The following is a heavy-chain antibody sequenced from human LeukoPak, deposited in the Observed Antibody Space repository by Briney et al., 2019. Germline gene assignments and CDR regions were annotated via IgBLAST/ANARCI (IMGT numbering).Heavy chain of an antibody. J-gene: IGHJ4*02. CDR1: GYTFTGYY. CDR2: ISVYNGNT. CDR3: TRGTGLCRGGSCYVY. D-gene: IGHD2-15*01. V-gene: IGHV1-18*04. Sequence: ASVKVSCKASGYTFTGYYMHWVRQAPGQGLEWMGWISVYNGNTNYAHKLEGRVTMTTDTSMSTTYMELRSLRSDDTVVYYCTRGTGLCRGGSCYVYWGQGTLVTVSS.